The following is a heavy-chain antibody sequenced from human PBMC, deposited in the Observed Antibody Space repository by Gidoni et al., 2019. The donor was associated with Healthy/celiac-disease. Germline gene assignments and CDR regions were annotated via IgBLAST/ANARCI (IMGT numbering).Heavy chain of an antibody. V-gene: IGHV4-4*02. CDR2: IYHSGST. CDR1: GGSISSSNW. D-gene: IGHD1-26*01. J-gene: IGHJ5*02. Sequence: QVQLQESGPGLVKPSGTLSLTCAVSGGSISSSNWWSWVRQPPGKGLEWIGEIYHSGSTNYNPSLKSRVTISVDKSKNQFSLKLSSVTAADTAVYYCARDPDGIVGATPSGWFDPWGQGTLVTVSS. CDR3: ARDPDGIVGATPSGWFDP.